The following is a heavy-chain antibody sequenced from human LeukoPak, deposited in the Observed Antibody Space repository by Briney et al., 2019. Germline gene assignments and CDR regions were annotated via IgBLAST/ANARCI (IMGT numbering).Heavy chain of an antibody. D-gene: IGHD1-14*01. Sequence: KPSETLSLTCTVSGGSISSSSYYWGWIRQPPGKGLEWIGSIYYSGSTYYNPSLKSRVTISVDTSKNQFSLKLSSVTAADTAVYYCARAPRLTTRSYDYWGQGTLVTVSS. CDR2: IYYSGST. V-gene: IGHV4-39*01. CDR3: ARAPRLTTRSYDY. CDR1: GGSISSSSYY. J-gene: IGHJ4*02.